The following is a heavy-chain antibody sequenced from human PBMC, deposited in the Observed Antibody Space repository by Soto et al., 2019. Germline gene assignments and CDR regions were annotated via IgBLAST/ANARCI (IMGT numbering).Heavy chain of an antibody. V-gene: IGHV1-69*01. CDR3: ARGPILPGATSWLDP. D-gene: IGHD1-1*01. Sequence: QVQLVQSGAEVKTPGSSVEVSCKASGGIFSSFSITWVRQVPGHGLEWMGGIIPMTGTPNYAEKFQGRLTLTADVSTRTANLLLSSLRAEDTAVYYCARGPILPGATSWLDPWGQGTVVIVSS. CDR2: IIPMTGTP. J-gene: IGHJ5*02. CDR1: GGIFSSFS.